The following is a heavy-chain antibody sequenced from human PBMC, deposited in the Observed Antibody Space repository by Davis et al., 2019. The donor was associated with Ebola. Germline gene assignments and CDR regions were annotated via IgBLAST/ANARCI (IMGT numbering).Heavy chain of an antibody. Sequence: PGGSLRLSCAASGFTFSKYWMSWVRQAPGKGLEWVANIKQDGSEKYYVDSVKGRFTISRDNAKNSLFLQMNNLRAEDTAVYYCAREGTIRGVNFDYWGQGTLVTVSS. V-gene: IGHV3-7*01. J-gene: IGHJ4*02. CDR3: AREGTIRGVNFDY. D-gene: IGHD3-10*01. CDR2: IKQDGSEK. CDR1: GFTFSKYW.